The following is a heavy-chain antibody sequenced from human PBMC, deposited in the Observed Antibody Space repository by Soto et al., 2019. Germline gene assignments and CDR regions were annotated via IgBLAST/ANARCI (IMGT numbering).Heavy chain of an antibody. J-gene: IGHJ4*02. D-gene: IGHD5-12*01. Sequence: ASVKVSCKTTGYTFLGYYIHWVRPVSGQGLEWVGWLNPNSGATTYAQNFQGRVTMTRDRSITTAYMELSGLRADDTAVYYCARDMVSTIGNFDFWGQGTPVTVSS. CDR1: GYTFLGYY. CDR2: LNPNSGAT. V-gene: IGHV1-2*02. CDR3: ARDMVSTIGNFDF.